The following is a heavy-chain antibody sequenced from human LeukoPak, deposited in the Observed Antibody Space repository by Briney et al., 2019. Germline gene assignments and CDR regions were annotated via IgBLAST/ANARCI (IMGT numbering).Heavy chain of an antibody. V-gene: IGHV1-2*02. J-gene: IGHJ4*02. CDR3: ASLTGRGLFLFDY. CDR2: INPNSGGT. CDR1: GYTFTGYY. Sequence: ASVKVSCKASGYTFTGYYMHWVRQAPGQGLEWMGWINPNSGGTNYAQKFQGRVAMTRDTSISTAYMELSRLRSDDTAVYYCASLTGRGLFLFDYWGQGTLVTVSS. D-gene: IGHD7-27*01.